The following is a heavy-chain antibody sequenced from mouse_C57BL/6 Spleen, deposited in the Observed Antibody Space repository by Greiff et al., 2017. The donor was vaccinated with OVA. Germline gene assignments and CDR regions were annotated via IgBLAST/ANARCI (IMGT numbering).Heavy chain of an antibody. Sequence: EVQVVESGGGLVKPGGSLKLSCAASGFTFSSYAMSWVRQTPEKRLEWVGTISDGGSYTYYPDNVKGRFTISRDNAKNNLYLQMSHLKSEDTAMYYCARDPDYYGCRSWFAYWGQGTLVTVSA. V-gene: IGHV5-4*01. CDR2: ISDGGSYT. CDR3: ARDPDYYGCRSWFAY. J-gene: IGHJ3*01. CDR1: GFTFSSYA. D-gene: IGHD1-1*01.